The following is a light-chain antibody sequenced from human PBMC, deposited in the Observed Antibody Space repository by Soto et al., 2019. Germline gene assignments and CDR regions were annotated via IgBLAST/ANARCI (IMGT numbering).Light chain of an antibody. V-gene: IGKV3-20*01. Sequence: EIVLTQSPGTLSVSPGDRATLSCRASQSVSSNYLAWYQQKPGQAPRLLIYGASSRATGIPDRFSGSGSGTDFTLTISRLEPEDFAVYYCQRYGTSLPLTFGGGTKVEIE. CDR1: QSVSSNY. CDR2: GAS. J-gene: IGKJ4*01. CDR3: QRYGTSLPLT.